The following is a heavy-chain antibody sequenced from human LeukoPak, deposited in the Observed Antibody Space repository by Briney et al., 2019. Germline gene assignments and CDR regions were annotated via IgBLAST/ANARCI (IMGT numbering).Heavy chain of an antibody. V-gene: IGHV3-48*01. CDR1: GFTFSDAW. J-gene: IGHJ6*04. CDR3: ARVEKGFWSGFKMDV. D-gene: IGHD3-3*01. CDR2: ISGSSSTI. Sequence: GGSLRLSCAASGFTFSDAWMSWVRQAPGKGLEWISYISGSSSTIHYADSVKGRFTISRDNDKNSLYLEMNSLRAEDTAVYFCARVEKGFWSGFKMDVWGKGTAVTVSS.